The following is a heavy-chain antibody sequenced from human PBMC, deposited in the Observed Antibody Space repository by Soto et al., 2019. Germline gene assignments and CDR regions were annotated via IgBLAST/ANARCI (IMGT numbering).Heavy chain of an antibody. CDR3: ARRETMVRGVALFRRRASVGGLEF. J-gene: IGHJ6*03. CDR2: INHGGST. Sequence: PSETLSLTCAVYRESFSGYYWTWIRQSPGKGLEWIGEINHGGSTSYNPSLKSRITMSVDTSKNQFSLRLRSVTAADTGAYYCARRETMVRGVALFRRRASVGGLEFCGKGPMGTVS. CDR1: RESFSGYY. V-gene: IGHV4-34*01. D-gene: IGHD3-10*01.